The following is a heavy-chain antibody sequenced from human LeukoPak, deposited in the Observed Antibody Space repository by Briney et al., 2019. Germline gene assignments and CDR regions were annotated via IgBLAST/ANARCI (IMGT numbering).Heavy chain of an antibody. D-gene: IGHD1-20*01. CDR3: ARIITGTTASEFDP. J-gene: IGHJ5*02. CDR1: GGSISSGGYY. Sequence: PSETLSLTCTVSGGSISSGGYYWRWIRQHPGKGLEWIGYIYYSGSTYYNPSLKSRVTISVDTSKNQFSLKLSSVTAADTAVYYCARIITGTTASEFDPWGQGTLVTVSS. CDR2: IYYSGST. V-gene: IGHV4-31*03.